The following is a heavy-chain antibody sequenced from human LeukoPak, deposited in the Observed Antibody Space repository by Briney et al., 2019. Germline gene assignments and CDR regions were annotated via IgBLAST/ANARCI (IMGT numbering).Heavy chain of an antibody. D-gene: IGHD3-10*01. Sequence: GGPLRLSCAASGFTFGSYAMTWVRQAPGKGLEWVSAISGGGGSTHYADSVKGRFTISRDNSKNTLYLQMNSLRAEDTAVYFCAKGAYFSGSYGFAFDYWGQGTLVTVSS. CDR3: AKGAYFSGSYGFAFDY. J-gene: IGHJ4*02. CDR2: ISGGGGST. CDR1: GFTFGSYA. V-gene: IGHV3-23*01.